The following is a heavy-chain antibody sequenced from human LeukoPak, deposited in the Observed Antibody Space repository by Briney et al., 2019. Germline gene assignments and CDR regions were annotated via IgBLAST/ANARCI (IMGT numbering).Heavy chain of an antibody. J-gene: IGHJ4*02. CDR3: ASLLPPT. D-gene: IGHD1-26*01. CDR1: GLPFSTYW. CDR2: IKSDGTIT. Sequence: GGSLRLSCAASGLPFSTYWMHWVRQAPGKGPEWVSRIKSDGTITNYADSVKGRFTISRGNAKNTLYLQMNSLRGEDTAVYYCASLLPPTWGQGTLVTVSS. V-gene: IGHV3-74*01.